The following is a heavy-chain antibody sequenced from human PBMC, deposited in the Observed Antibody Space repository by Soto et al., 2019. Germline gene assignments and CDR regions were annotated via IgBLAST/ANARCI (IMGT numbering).Heavy chain of an antibody. J-gene: IGHJ6*03. CDR1: GGSISSYY. V-gene: IGHV4-59*08. CDR2: IYYSGST. Sequence: SETLSLTCTVSGGSISSYYWSWIRQPPGKGLEWVGYIYYSGSTNYNPSLKSRVTISVDTSKNQFSLKLSSVTAADTAVYYCARLFYGSGRRYMDVWGQGTTVTVSS. D-gene: IGHD3-10*01. CDR3: ARLFYGSGRRYMDV.